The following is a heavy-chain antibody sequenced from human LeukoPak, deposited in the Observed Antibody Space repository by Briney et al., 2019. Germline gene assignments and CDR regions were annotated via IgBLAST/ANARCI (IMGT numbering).Heavy chain of an antibody. CDR3: ARQTGSGLFILP. CDR2: IYYSGNT. D-gene: IGHD3/OR15-3a*01. V-gene: IGHV4-39*01. CDR1: GVSISSSNSY. J-gene: IGHJ4*02. Sequence: SETLSLTCNVSGVSISSSNSYWGWIRQPPGKGLEWIGSIYYSGNTYYNASLKGQVSISIDTSKNQFSLRLTSVTAADTAVYYCARQTGSGLFILPGGQGTLVTVSS.